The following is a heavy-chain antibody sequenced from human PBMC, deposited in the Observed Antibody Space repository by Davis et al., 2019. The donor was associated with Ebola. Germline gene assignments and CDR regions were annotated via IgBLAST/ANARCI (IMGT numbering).Heavy chain of an antibody. CDR2: ISSDSDYI. J-gene: IGHJ6*04. Sequence: GGSLRLSCAASGFTFSTYSMSWVRQAPGKGLEWVSSISSDSDYIYYADSAKGRFTISRDNAKNSLYLQMNSLRAEDTAVYYCARDEGVAGEDGTDVWGKGTTVTVSS. CDR3: ARDEGVAGEDGTDV. D-gene: IGHD7-27*01. V-gene: IGHV3-21*01. CDR1: GFTFSTYS.